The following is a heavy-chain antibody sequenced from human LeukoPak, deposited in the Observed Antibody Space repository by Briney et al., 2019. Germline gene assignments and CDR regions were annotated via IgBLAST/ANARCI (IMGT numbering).Heavy chain of an antibody. V-gene: IGHV4-34*01. J-gene: IGHJ4*02. CDR2: INHSGST. Sequence: PSETLSLTCAVYGGSFSGYYWSWIRQPPGKGLEWIGEINHSGSTNYNPSLKSRVTISVDTSKNQFSLKLSSVTAADTAVYYCARGREWLRYFDYWGQGTLVTVSS. CDR1: GGSFSGYY. CDR3: ARGREWLRYFDY. D-gene: IGHD5-12*01.